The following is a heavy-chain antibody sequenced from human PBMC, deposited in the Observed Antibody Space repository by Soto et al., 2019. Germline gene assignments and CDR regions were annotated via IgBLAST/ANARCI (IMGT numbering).Heavy chain of an antibody. CDR3: GKDISEAGRAD. CDR1: GVTLKDYA. V-gene: IGHV3-9*01. Sequence: EVQLVESGGGLVQPGRSLRLSCAASGVTLKDYAMHWVRQAPGRGLEWVSGIYCDSGKIGYGDSVRGRFTISRDNSKNSLYLDMNSLRAEETAVYYCGKDISEAGRADWAKGTTVTVSS. CDR2: IYCDSGKI. J-gene: IGHJ6*04.